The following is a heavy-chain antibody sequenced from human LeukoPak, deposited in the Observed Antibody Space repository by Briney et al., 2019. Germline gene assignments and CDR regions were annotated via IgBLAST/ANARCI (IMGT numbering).Heavy chain of an antibody. V-gene: IGHV4-59*12. D-gene: IGHD1-7*01. J-gene: IGHJ4*02. CDR2: IYYSGST. Sequence: SETLSLTCTVSGGSISSYYWSWIRQPPGKGLEWIGYIYYSGSTNYNPSLKSRVTISVDTSKNQFSLKLSSVTAADTAVYYCARDRITGTGDYWGQGTLVTVSS. CDR3: ARDRITGTGDY. CDR1: GGSISSYY.